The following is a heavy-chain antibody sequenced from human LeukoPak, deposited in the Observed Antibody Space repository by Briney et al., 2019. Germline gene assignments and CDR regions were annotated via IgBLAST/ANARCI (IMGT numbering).Heavy chain of an antibody. CDR1: GYTFTSYG. CDR3: ARDSPYGDYDY. D-gene: IGHD4-17*01. V-gene: IGHV1-18*01. CDR2: ISAYNGNT. J-gene: IGHJ4*02. Sequence: ASVKVSCKASGYTFTSYGISWVRQAPGQRLERMGWISAYNGNTNYAQKLQGRVTMTTDTSTSTAYMELRSLRSDDTAVYYCARDSPYGDYDYWGQGTLVTVSS.